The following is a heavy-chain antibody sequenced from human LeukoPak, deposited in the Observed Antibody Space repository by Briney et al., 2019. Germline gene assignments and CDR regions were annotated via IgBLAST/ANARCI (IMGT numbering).Heavy chain of an antibody. CDR2: INTKSGGT. CDR1: GYTXTGYY. J-gene: IGHJ4*02. V-gene: IGHV1-2*02. CDR3: ARDSGLGPTWHPFDH. Sequence: ASVKVSCKASGYTXTGYYIHWVRQAPGQGLDWMGWINTKSGGTNYAQKFRGRVTMTRDMSISTAYMELSGLRSDDTAVYYCARDSGLGPTWHPFDHWGQGTPVTVSS. D-gene: IGHD1-26*01.